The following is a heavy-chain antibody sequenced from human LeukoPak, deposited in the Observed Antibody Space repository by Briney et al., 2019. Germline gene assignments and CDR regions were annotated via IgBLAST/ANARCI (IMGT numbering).Heavy chain of an antibody. J-gene: IGHJ4*02. CDR3: ARGLRSGWSWGYFDY. Sequence: GGSLRLSCAASGFTFSSYSMNWVRQAPGKGLEWVSYISSSGSTIYYADSVKGRFTISRDNAKNSLYLQMNSLRAEDTAVYYCARGLRSGWSWGYFDYWGQGTLVTVSS. CDR2: ISSSGSTI. CDR1: GFTFSSYS. D-gene: IGHD6-19*01. V-gene: IGHV3-48*04.